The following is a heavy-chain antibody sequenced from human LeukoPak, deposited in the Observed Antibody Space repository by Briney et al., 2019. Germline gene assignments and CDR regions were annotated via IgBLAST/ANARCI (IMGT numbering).Heavy chain of an antibody. J-gene: IGHJ4*02. CDR3: ARAVALARGINYFDY. CDR2: IYSGGST. Sequence: GGSLRLSCAASGFTVSDNYMSWVRQAPGKGLEWVSLIYSGGSTYYADSVKGRFTISRDISKNTLYLQMNSLRAEDTAVYYCARAVALARGINYFDYWGQGILVTVSS. D-gene: IGHD3-10*01. CDR1: GFTVSDNY. V-gene: IGHV3-53*01.